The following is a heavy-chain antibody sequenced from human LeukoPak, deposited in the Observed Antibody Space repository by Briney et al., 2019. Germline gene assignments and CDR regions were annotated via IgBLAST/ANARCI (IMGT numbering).Heavy chain of an antibody. CDR2: IISYNGNT. Sequence: ASVKVSCKASGYTFTSYGISWVRQAPGQGREGMGWIISYNGNTNYAQKLQGRVTMTTDTSTITAYMELRSLRSDDTAVYYCARDRGVGYYYDSSGYLYWGQGTLVTVSS. V-gene: IGHV1-18*01. CDR3: ARDRGVGYYYDSSGYLY. CDR1: GYTFTSYG. J-gene: IGHJ4*02. D-gene: IGHD3-22*01.